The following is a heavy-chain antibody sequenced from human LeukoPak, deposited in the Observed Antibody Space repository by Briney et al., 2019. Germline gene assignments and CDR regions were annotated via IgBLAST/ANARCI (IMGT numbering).Heavy chain of an antibody. V-gene: IGHV3-48*03. Sequence: GGSLRLSCAASGFTFSHYEMNWVRQAPGKGLEWVSYISRSGSAIFHADSVRGRFTISRDNAKNSLYLQMNSLRAEDTAVYRCARQSTVGAYHYYTMDVWGQGTTVTASS. CDR1: GFTFSHYE. J-gene: IGHJ6*02. CDR3: ARQSTVGAYHYYTMDV. CDR2: ISRSGSAI. D-gene: IGHD2-15*01.